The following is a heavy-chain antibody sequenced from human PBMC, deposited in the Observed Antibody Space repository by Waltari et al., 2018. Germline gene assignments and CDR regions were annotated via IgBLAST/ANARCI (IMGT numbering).Heavy chain of an antibody. D-gene: IGHD6-19*01. CDR2: ISYDGSKK. Sequence: QVQLVEYGGGVVQPGRSLRLSCAVSGFMFNSFGFQWVRQAPGQGLEWIGIISYDGSKKYYGDSVKGRFTISRDNSNNTLYLQMNNLIVDDTAVYYCAKAILPLRSTVWYGRFDPWGQGTLVTVSS. J-gene: IGHJ5*02. CDR3: AKAILPLRSTVWYGRFDP. V-gene: IGHV3-30*18. CDR1: GFMFNSFG.